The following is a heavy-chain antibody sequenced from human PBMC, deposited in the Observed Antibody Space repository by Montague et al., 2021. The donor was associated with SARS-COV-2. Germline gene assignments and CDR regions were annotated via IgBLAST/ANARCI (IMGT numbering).Heavy chain of an antibody. V-gene: IGHV3-30-3*01. D-gene: IGHD3-10*01. CDR2: ISYDGSNK. Sequence: SLRLSCAASGFTFSSYAMHWVRQAPGKGLEWVAVISYDGSNKYYADSVKGRFTISRDNSKNTLYLQMNSLRAEDTAVYYCARVAQKQYVLLWFGELLHDAFDIWGQGTMVTVSS. CDR1: GFTFSSYA. J-gene: IGHJ3*02. CDR3: ARVAQKQYVLLWFGELLHDAFDI.